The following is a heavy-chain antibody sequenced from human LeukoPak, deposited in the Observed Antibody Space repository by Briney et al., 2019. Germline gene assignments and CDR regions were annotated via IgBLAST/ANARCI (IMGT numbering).Heavy chain of an antibody. V-gene: IGHV4-38-2*01. CDR1: GYSISSGYY. D-gene: IGHD6-13*01. CDR3: ARQGGSNSPYYYYYMDV. Sequence: SETLSLTCAVSGYSISSGYYWGWFRQPPGKGPEWIGCIYHSGTTYYNPSLKSRVTISVDPSKNQFSLMISSVTAADTAVYYCARQGGSNSPYYYYYMDVWGKGTTVTVSS. CDR2: IYHSGTT. J-gene: IGHJ6*03.